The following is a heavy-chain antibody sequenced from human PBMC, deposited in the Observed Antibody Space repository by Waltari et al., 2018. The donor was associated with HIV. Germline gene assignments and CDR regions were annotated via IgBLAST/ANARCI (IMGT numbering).Heavy chain of an antibody. V-gene: IGHV4-61*02. D-gene: IGHD3-10*01. CDR2: VYTSGST. Sequence: QVQLQESGPGLVKPSQTLSLPCPVSGGSLSSRRYYWSWIGQPAGKGLEWIGRVYTSGSTNYNPSLKSRVTISGDTPKNQFSLKLSSVTAADTAVYYWARVTSFMVRGGFVWSWFDPWGQGTLVTVSS. CDR1: GGSLSSRRYY. J-gene: IGHJ5*02. CDR3: ARVTSFMVRGGFVWSWFDP.